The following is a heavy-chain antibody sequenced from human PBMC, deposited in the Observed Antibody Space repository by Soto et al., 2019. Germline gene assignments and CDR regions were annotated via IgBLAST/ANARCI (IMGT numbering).Heavy chain of an antibody. CDR2: IIPIFGTA. CDR3: ARDSPIGSTHSCHHAIDS. J-gene: IGHJ1*01. Sequence: VQQAPGQGLEWMGGIIPIFGTANYAQKFQGRVTITADKSTSTAYMELTSLTSKDTAVYYCARDSPIGSTHSCHHAIDSRGQGT. D-gene: IGHD1-26*01. V-gene: IGHV1-69*06.